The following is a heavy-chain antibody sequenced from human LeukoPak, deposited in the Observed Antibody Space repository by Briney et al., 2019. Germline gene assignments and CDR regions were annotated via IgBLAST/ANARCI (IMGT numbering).Heavy chain of an antibody. Sequence: PSETLSLTCAVYGGSFSGYYWSWIRQPPGKGLEWIGEINHSGSTNYNPSLKSRVTISVDTSKNQFSLKLSSVTAADTAVDYCARVGGPYYYCSGTTTLQYFDYWGQGTLVTVSS. J-gene: IGHJ4*02. CDR2: INHSGST. D-gene: IGHD3-10*01. CDR3: ARVGGPYYYCSGTTTLQYFDY. CDR1: GGSFSGYY. V-gene: IGHV4-34*01.